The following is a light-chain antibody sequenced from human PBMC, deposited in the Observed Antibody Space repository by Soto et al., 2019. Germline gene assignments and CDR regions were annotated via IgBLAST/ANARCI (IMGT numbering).Light chain of an antibody. Sequence: DIQMTQSPSSLSASVGDRVTITCQASQDISNYLNWYQQKPGKAPKLLIYRASNLETGVPSRFSGSGSVTDFTLTISSLQPEDFATYYCQQYDNLPTYTFGQGTKVDMK. J-gene: IGKJ2*01. V-gene: IGKV1-33*01. CDR2: RAS. CDR1: QDISNY. CDR3: QQYDNLPTYT.